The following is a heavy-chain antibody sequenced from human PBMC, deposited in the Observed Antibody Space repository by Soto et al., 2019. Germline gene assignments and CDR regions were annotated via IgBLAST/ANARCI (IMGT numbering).Heavy chain of an antibody. CDR1: DDSIGRSNYF. CDR3: ARHLYSGDSSGSFGY. J-gene: IGHJ4*02. Sequence: QLQLQESGPGLVKPSETLSLTCTVSDDSIGRSNYFWGWIRQPPGKGLEWIGNIFSSGNTHYNPSLKIPVTISLATSNHPFSLRVRSVTAADTAVYYCARHLYSGDSSGSFGYWGPGALVIVSS. V-gene: IGHV4-39*01. D-gene: IGHD6-19*01. CDR2: IFSSGNT.